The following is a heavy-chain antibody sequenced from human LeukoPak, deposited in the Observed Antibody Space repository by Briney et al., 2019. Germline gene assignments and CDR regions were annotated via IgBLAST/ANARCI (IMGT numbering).Heavy chain of an antibody. CDR1: GFTFSSYW. V-gene: IGHV3-7*01. CDR3: ARETLKAADAFDI. Sequence: PGGSLRLSCAASGFTFSSYWMSWVRQAPGKGLEWVANIKQDGSEKYYVDSVKGRFTISRDNAKNSLYLQMNSLRAEDTAVYYCARETLKAADAFDIWGQGTMVTVSS. J-gene: IGHJ3*02. CDR2: IKQDGSEK. D-gene: IGHD6-13*01.